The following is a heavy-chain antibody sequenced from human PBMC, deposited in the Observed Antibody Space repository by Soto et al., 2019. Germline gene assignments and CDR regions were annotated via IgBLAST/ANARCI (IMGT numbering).Heavy chain of an antibody. CDR1: GYPFTSYA. CDR3: ARLQDCH. CDR2: INAGNGNT. D-gene: IGHD2-21*01. J-gene: IGHJ4*02. V-gene: IGHV1-3*01. Sequence: DSVQVSCTASGYPFTSYAMHWVRQAPGQRLEWMGWINAGNGNTKYSQKFQGRVTITSDTSASTAYMELSSLRSEDTAVYYCARLQDCHWGQGDPVTVCS.